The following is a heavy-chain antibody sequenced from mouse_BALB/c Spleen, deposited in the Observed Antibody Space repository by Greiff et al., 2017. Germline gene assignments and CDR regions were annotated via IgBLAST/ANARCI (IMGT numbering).Heavy chain of an antibody. Sequence: VKLVESGPGLVAPSQSLSITCTVSGFSLTSYGVHWVRQPPGKGLEWLGVIWAGGSTNYNSALMSRLSISKDNSKSQVFLKMNSLQTDDTAMYYCARDGGNYLYYAMDYWGQGTSVTVSS. CDR1: GFSLTSYG. CDR3: ARDGGNYLYYAMDY. CDR2: IWAGGST. J-gene: IGHJ4*01. D-gene: IGHD2-1*01. V-gene: IGHV2-9*02.